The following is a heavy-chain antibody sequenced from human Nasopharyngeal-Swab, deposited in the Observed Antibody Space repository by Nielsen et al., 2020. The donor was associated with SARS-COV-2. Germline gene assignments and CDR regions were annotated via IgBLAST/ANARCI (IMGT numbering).Heavy chain of an antibody. CDR3: AKDRWGIYYYDSLSY. Sequence: GESLKISCAASGFTFSSYGMHWVRQAPGKGLEWVAVISYDGSNKYYADSVKGRFTISRDNSKNTLYLQMNSLRAEDTAVYYCAKDRWGIYYYDSLSYWGQGTLVTVSS. J-gene: IGHJ4*02. D-gene: IGHD3-22*01. V-gene: IGHV3-30*18. CDR2: ISYDGSNK. CDR1: GFTFSSYG.